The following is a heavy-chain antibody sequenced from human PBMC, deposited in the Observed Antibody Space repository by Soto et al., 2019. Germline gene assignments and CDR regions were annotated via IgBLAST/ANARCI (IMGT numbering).Heavy chain of an antibody. J-gene: IGHJ6*02. CDR2: ISYDGSNK. V-gene: IGHV3-30*18. D-gene: IGHD2-2*01. CDR3: AKDHSTQNYYYYGMDV. Sequence: QVQLVESGGGVVQPGRSLRLSCAASGFTFSSYGMHWVRQAPGKGLEWVAVISYDGSNKYYADSVKGRFTIYRDNSKNTLYLQMNSLRAEDTAVYYCAKDHSTQNYYYYGMDVWGQGTTVTVSS. CDR1: GFTFSSYG.